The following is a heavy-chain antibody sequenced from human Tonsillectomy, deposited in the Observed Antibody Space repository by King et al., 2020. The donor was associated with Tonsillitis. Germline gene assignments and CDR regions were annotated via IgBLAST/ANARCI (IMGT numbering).Heavy chain of an antibody. J-gene: IGHJ4*02. CDR1: GFTFSSYA. V-gene: IGHV3-23*04. Sequence: VQLVESGGGLVQPGGSLRLSCAASGFTFSSYAMNWVRQAPGKGLEWVSGISAGGYSTYYADSVKGLFTISRDSSKNTLYLQMNSLRAEDTAVYYCAKGAYGDDILPFDYWGQGTLVTVSS. CDR3: AKGAYGDDILPFDY. CDR2: ISAGGYST. D-gene: IGHD4-17*01.